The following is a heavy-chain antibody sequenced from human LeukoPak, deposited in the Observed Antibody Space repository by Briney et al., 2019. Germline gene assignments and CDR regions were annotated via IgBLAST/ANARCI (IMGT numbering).Heavy chain of an antibody. CDR2: IYHSGST. CDR1: GGSISSSNW. Sequence: PSGTLSLTCAVSGGSISSSNWWSWVRQPPGKGLEWIGEIYHSGSTNYNPSLKSRVTMSVDTSKNQFSLKLSSVTAADTAVYYCARVVGYCSGGSCKVGYYFDYWGQGTLVTVSS. J-gene: IGHJ4*02. D-gene: IGHD2-15*01. V-gene: IGHV4-4*02. CDR3: ARVVGYCSGGSCKVGYYFDY.